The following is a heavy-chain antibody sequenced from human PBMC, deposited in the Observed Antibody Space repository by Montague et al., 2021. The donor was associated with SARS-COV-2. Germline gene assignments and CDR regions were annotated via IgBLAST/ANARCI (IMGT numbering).Heavy chain of an antibody. V-gene: IGHV4-4*07. Sequence: SETLSLTCTVSGASMSGYHWSWIRQPAGKAPEWIGRIHSNGDTTYNPSLKSRLTMSVDTSERQFSLKMTSVSAADTAIYYCARGSEYYYHPFDYWGHGNLVTVSS. CDR1: GASMSGYH. CDR3: ARGSEYYYHPFDY. CDR2: IHSNGDT. J-gene: IGHJ4*01. D-gene: IGHD2/OR15-2a*01.